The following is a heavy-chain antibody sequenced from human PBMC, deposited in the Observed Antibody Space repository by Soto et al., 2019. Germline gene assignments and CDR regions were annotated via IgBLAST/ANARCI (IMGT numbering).Heavy chain of an antibody. D-gene: IGHD4-17*01. Sequence: SETLSLTCSVSGGSINSNSYYWGWIRQPPGKGLEWIGSIYYSGSTYYNPSLKSRVTISVDTSKNQFSLKLSSVTAADTAVYYCARSMTTVVTLDYWGQGTLVTVSS. V-gene: IGHV4-39*01. J-gene: IGHJ4*02. CDR3: ARSMTTVVTLDY. CDR1: GGSINSNSYY. CDR2: IYYSGST.